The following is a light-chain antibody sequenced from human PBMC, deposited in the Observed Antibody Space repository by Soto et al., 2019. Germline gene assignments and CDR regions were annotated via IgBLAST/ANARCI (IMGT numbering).Light chain of an antibody. CDR2: AAS. CDR3: QHGYSTPLT. J-gene: IGKJ4*01. Sequence: DIQMTQSPSSLSASVGDRVTITCRASQSISTYLHWHQQKPGKAPNLLIYAASTLQSGVPSRFSGSGSGTDFTLTIGSLQPEDFATYFCQHGYSTPLTFGGGTKVDIK. CDR1: QSISTY. V-gene: IGKV1-39*01.